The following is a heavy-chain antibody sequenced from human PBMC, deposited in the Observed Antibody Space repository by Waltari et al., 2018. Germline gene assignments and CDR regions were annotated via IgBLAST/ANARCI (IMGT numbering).Heavy chain of an antibody. V-gene: IGHV3-74*01. CDR3: ARGADL. CDR2: ISGDGSTI. J-gene: IGHJ4*02. D-gene: IGHD3-3*01. Sequence: EVQLVESGGGLVQPAGSLTLSSSTTGFTRRVTWLHWVGQVPGKGLVWVSRISGDGSTINYADSVKGRFTISRDTAKNTLYLQMNSLRAEDTAVYYCARGADLRGQGILVTVSS. CDR1: GFTRRVTW.